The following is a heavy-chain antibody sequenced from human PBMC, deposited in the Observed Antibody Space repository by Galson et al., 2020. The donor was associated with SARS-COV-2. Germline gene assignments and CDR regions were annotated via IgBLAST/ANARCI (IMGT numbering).Heavy chain of an antibody. CDR2: INSDGSST. V-gene: IGHV3-74*01. Sequence: GGSLRLSCAASGFTFSSYWMHWVRQAPGKGLVWVSRINSDGSSTSYADSVKGRFTISRDNAKNTLYLQMNSLRAEDTAVYYCARAPRWKQWLVQQHYYYGMDVWGQGTTVTVSS. D-gene: IGHD6-19*01. CDR1: GFTFSSYW. J-gene: IGHJ6*02. CDR3: ARAPRWKQWLVQQHYYYGMDV.